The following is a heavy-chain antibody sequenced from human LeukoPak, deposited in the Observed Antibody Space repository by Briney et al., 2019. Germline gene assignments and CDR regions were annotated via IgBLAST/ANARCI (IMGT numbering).Heavy chain of an antibody. J-gene: IGHJ5*02. D-gene: IGHD6-6*01. CDR2: INPNSGGT. CDR1: GFTFSSYA. Sequence: GGSLRLSCAASGFTFSSYAISWVRQAPGQGLEWMGRINPNSGGTNYAQKFQGRVTMTRDTSISTAYMELSRLRSDDTAVYYCARVYSSSSIWFDPWGQGTLVTVSS. CDR3: ARVYSSSSIWFDP. V-gene: IGHV1-2*06.